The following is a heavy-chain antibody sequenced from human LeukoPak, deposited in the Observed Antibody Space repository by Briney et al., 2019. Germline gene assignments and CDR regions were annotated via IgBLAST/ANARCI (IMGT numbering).Heavy chain of an antibody. Sequence: ASVKVSCKASGYTFNGHYIHWVRQVSGQGLECMCWINPDSGDTNYAQKFQGRVTMTRDTSIRTAYMDINRLTSDDKALYYCARVGGDGSYSLEALDIWGQGTLVTVSS. D-gene: IGHD2-21*01. V-gene: IGHV1-2*02. CDR2: INPDSGDT. CDR3: ARVGGDGSYSLEALDI. J-gene: IGHJ3*02. CDR1: GYTFNGHY.